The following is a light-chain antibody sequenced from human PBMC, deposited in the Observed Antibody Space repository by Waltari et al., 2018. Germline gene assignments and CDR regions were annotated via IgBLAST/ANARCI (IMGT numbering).Light chain of an antibody. J-gene: IGLJ3*02. CDR3: QSYDSSLSGAWV. Sequence: QSVLTQPPSVSGAPGQRVTISCTGSSSNIGAGYDVHWFKQLPGTAPKPLIYGNNNRPSGVPVRFSGPMSGTSASRAISGLQAEDEADYHCQSYDSSLSGAWVFGGGTKLTVL. CDR1: SSNIGAGYD. V-gene: IGLV1-40*01. CDR2: GNN.